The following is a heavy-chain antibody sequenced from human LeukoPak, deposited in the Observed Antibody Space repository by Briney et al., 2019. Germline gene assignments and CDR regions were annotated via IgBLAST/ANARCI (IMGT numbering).Heavy chain of an antibody. CDR3: ARDDDDYVWGSYGY. Sequence: SETLSLTCTVSGGSISSYYWSWIRQPPGQGLEWIGYIYYSGSTNYNPSLKSRVTISVDTSKNQFSLKLSSVTATDTPVYYCARDDDDYVWGSYGYWGQGTLVTVSS. J-gene: IGHJ4*02. V-gene: IGHV4-59*01. CDR2: IYYSGST. CDR1: GGSISSYY. D-gene: IGHD3-16*01.